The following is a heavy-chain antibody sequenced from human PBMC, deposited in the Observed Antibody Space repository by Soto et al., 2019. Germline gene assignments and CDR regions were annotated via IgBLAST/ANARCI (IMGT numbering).Heavy chain of an antibody. V-gene: IGHV1-69*08. J-gene: IGHJ4*02. CDR3: AREEYYYGSGAFFDY. CDR1: GGTFSSYT. CDR2: IIPILGIA. Sequence: QVQLVQSGAEVKKPGSSVKVSCKASGGTFSSYTISWVRQAPGQGLEWMGRIIPILGIANYAQKFQGRVTXXADESTRTAYMALSSLRSEDTAVYYCAREEYYYGSGAFFDYWGQGTLVTVSS. D-gene: IGHD3-10*01.